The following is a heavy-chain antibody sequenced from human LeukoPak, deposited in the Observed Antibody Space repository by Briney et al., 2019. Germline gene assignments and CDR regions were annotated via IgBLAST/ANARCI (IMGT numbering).Heavy chain of an antibody. J-gene: IGHJ4*02. Sequence: PGGSLRLSCAASGFTFSSYWMHWVRQAPGKGLVWVSRINSDGSSTSYADSVKGRFTISRDIAKNTLYLQMNSLRDEDTAVYYCARAQWLDSFDYWGQGTLVTVSS. D-gene: IGHD6-19*01. CDR3: ARAQWLDSFDY. CDR1: GFTFSSYW. V-gene: IGHV3-74*01. CDR2: INSDGSST.